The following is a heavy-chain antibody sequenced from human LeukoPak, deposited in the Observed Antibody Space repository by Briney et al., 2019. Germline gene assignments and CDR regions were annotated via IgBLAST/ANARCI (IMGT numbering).Heavy chain of an antibody. CDR1: GFTFSSYA. CDR3: AKGYCSGGSCYNFDY. V-gene: IGHV3-23*01. CDR2: ISGSGGST. J-gene: IGHJ4*02. D-gene: IGHD2-15*01. Sequence: GGSLRLSCAASGFTFSSYAMSWVRQAPGKGLEWVSAISGSGGSTYYADSVKGRFTISRDNTKNTLYLQMNSLRAEDTAVYYCAKGYCSGGSCYNFDYWGQGTLVTVSS.